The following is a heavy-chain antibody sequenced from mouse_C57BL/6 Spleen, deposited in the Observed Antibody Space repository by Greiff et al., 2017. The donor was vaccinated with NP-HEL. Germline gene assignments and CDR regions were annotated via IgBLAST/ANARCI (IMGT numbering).Heavy chain of an antibody. J-gene: IGHJ3*01. CDR3: AREGFITTVEFAY. V-gene: IGHV1-64*01. Sequence: QVQLQQPGAELVKPGASVKLSCKASGYTFTSYWMHWVKQRPGQCLEWIGMNHPNSGSTKYNEKFKSKATLTVDKSSSTAYMQLSSLTSEDSAVYYCAREGFITTVEFAYWGQGTLVTVSA. CDR1: GYTFTSYW. D-gene: IGHD1-1*01. CDR2: NHPNSGST.